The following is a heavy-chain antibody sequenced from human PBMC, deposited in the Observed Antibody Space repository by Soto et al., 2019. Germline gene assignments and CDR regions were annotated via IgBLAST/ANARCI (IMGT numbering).Heavy chain of an antibody. V-gene: IGHV3-30*02. D-gene: IGHD5-18*01. CDR1: GFSLSNYG. J-gene: IGHJ4*02. CDR3: ARDLTHVDTAMVHLFDY. CDR2: IWYEGTTK. Sequence: PGGSLRLSCVASGFSLSNYGMHWVRQAPGKGLEWIALIWYEGTTKYSTDSMKGRFSISRDESKNTLYLQLNSLRAEDTATYYCARDLTHVDTAMVHLFDYWGQGTLVTVSS.